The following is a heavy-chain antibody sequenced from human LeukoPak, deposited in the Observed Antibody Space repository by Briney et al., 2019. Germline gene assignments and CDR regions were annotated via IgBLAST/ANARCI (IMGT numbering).Heavy chain of an antibody. V-gene: IGHV3-66*01. J-gene: IGHJ2*01. Sequence: GGSLRLSCAASGFTVSSNYMSWVRQAPGKGLEWVSVIYSGGSTYYADSVKGRFTISRDNSKNTLYLQMNSLRAEDTAVYYCARDVRVTTPYWYFDLWGRGTLVTVSS. CDR1: GFTVSSNY. CDR3: ARDVRVTTPYWYFDL. D-gene: IGHD4-11*01. CDR2: IYSGGST.